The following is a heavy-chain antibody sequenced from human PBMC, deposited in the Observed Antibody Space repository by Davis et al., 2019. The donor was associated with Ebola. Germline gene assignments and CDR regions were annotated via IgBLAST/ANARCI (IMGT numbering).Heavy chain of an antibody. Sequence: ASVPVSCMASGYTFISYYMHWVRHAPGQGLEWMGIINPSGGTTTYAQKFQGRVTMTRDTSTNTLYMELSSLTSGDTAVYYCVRDLRGWGDFDYWGQGTLVTVSS. CDR1: GYTFISYY. CDR3: VRDLRGWGDFDY. J-gene: IGHJ4*02. D-gene: IGHD3-10*01. V-gene: IGHV1-46*01. CDR2: INPSGGTT.